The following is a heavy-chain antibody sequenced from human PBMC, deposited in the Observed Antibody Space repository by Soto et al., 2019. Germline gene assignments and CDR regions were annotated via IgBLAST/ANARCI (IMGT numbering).Heavy chain of an antibody. CDR2: ISYDGSNK. CDR1: GFTFSSYA. D-gene: IGHD3-10*01. J-gene: IGHJ6*02. V-gene: IGHV3-30-3*01. CDR3: ARDLVLLWFGEQRGMDV. Sequence: QVQLVESGGGVVQPGRSLRLSCAASGFTFSSYAMHWVRQAPDKGLEWVAVISYDGSNKYYADSVKGRFTISRDNSKNTLYLQMNSLRAEDTAVYYCARDLVLLWFGEQRGMDVWGQGTTVTVSS.